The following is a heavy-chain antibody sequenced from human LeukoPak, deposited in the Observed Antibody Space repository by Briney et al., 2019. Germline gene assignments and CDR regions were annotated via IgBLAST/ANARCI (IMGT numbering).Heavy chain of an antibody. V-gene: IGHV4-4*07. CDR2: IYTSGST. Sequence: SETLSLTCTVSGGSISSYYWSWIRQPAGKGLEWIGRIYTSGSTNYNPSLKSRVTMSVDTSKNQFSLKLSSVTAADTAVYYCARETIWSGYYSRGYYFDYWGQGTLVTVSS. J-gene: IGHJ4*02. D-gene: IGHD3-3*01. CDR3: ARETIWSGYYSRGYYFDY. CDR1: GGSISSYY.